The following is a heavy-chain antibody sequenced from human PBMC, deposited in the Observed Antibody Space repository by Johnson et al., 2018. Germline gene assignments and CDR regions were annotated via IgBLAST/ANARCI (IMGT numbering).Heavy chain of an antibody. D-gene: IGHD5-18*01. CDR3: ARERGGSVSYVDAFDI. CDR1: GFTFSRYW. Sequence: VQLQESGVGSVQPGGSMRLSCVASGFTFSRYWMHWVRQAPGNGLVWVSRMSSDGRTIHYADSVKGRLTTSRDNAKNTLYLQMKSLRAYDKVVYYCARERGGSVSYVDAFDIWGQGTMVTVSS. V-gene: IGHV3-74*01. J-gene: IGHJ3*02. CDR2: MSSDGRTI.